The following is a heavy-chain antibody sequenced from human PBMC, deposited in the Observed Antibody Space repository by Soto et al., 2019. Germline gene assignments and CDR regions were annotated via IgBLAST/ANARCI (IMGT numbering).Heavy chain of an antibody. J-gene: IGHJ3*02. Sequence: ASVKVSCKASGGALSSYAISWVRQAPGQGLEWMGGIIPIFGTANYAQKFQGRVTITADESTSTAYMELSSLRSEDTAVYYCARLMYAYDHIYYGSGSPIQGHAFDIWGQGTMVTVSS. CDR1: GGALSSYA. D-gene: IGHD3-10*01. CDR3: ARLMYAYDHIYYGSGSPIQGHAFDI. CDR2: IIPIFGTA. V-gene: IGHV1-69*13.